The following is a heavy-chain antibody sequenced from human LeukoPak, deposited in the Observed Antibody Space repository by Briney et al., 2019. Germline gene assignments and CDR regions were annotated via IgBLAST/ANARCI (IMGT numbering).Heavy chain of an antibody. V-gene: IGHV4-34*01. CDR2: INHSGST. CDR1: GGSFSGYY. D-gene: IGHD2-15*01. CDR3: ARKRSRRYCSGGSCYRDAFDI. J-gene: IGHJ3*02. Sequence: PSETLSLTCAVYGGSFSGYYWSWIRQPPGKGLEWIGEINHSGSTNYNPSLKSRVTISVDTSKNQFSLKLSSVTAADTAVYYCARKRSRRYCSGGSCYRDAFDIWGQGTIVTVSS.